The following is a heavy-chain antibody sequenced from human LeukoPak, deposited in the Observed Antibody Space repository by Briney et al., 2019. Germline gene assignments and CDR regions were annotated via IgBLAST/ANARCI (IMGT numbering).Heavy chain of an antibody. CDR1: GGSITSNSYY. J-gene: IGHJ5*02. D-gene: IGHD1-1*01. CDR3: AKLDGTLVGP. CDR2: INYGGSV. V-gene: IGHV4-39*01. Sequence: KPSETLSLTCTISGGSITSNSYYWGWIRQPPGEGLEYIGGINYGGSVYYNPSLKSRVTISADPSRTQFSLNLNSVTAADTALYYCAKLDGTLVGPWGQGTLVTVSS.